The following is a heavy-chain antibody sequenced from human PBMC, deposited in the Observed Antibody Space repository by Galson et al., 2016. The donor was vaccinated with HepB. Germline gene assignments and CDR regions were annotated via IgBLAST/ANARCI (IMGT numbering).Heavy chain of an antibody. Sequence: SVKVSCKASGGTFSIYTINWVRQAPGQGLEWMGGIIPLFGTTKYAQKFQGRVTITAGESTSTTYMELSSLTSEDTAVYYCARVPLVGPFNIWGQGTMVTGSS. CDR1: GGTFSIYT. V-gene: IGHV1-69*13. CDR3: ARVPLVGPFNI. CDR2: IIPLFGTT. J-gene: IGHJ3*02.